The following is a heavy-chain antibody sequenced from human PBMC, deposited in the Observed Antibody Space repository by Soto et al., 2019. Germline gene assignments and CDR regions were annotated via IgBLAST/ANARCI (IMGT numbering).Heavy chain of an antibody. CDR1: GGSISSYY. V-gene: IGHV4-59*01. CDR3: ARSGGSLDY. CDR2: IYYSGST. J-gene: IGHJ4*02. D-gene: IGHD2-15*01. Sequence: SETLSLTCTVSGGSISSYYCSWMRQPPGKGLEWIGYIYYSGSTNYNPSLKSRVTISVDTSKNQFSLKLNSVTAADTAVYYCARSGGSLDYWGQGTLVTVSS.